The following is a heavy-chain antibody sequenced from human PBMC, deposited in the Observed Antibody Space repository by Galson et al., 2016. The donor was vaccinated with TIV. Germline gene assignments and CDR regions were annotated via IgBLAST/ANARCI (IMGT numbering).Heavy chain of an antibody. J-gene: IGHJ6*02. D-gene: IGHD2-2*01. CDR2: LDPEEAET. CDR1: GYTLNALS. Sequence: SVKVSCKVSGYTLNALSIHWVRQAPGKGLEWMGGLDPEEAETFCAHMFQGRVTMTEDTSTDTAYMELINLRSEDTAVYYCVTADTSKSFYYYYYGMDVWGQGTTVTVSS. V-gene: IGHV1-24*01. CDR3: VTADTSKSFYYYYYGMDV.